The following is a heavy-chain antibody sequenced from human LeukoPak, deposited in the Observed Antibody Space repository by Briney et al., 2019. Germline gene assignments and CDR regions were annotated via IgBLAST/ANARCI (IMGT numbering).Heavy chain of an antibody. CDR3: AKETYDAFDI. J-gene: IGHJ3*02. Sequence: GGSLRLSCGASGFALSSYGMHWVRQAPGKGLEGVAFIRYDGNSKYYVDSVKGRFTISTDNSKPTLYLQMNRLRAEDTAVYYCAKETYDAFDIWGQGTTVTVSS. CDR1: GFALSSYG. CDR2: IRYDGNSK. V-gene: IGHV3-30*02.